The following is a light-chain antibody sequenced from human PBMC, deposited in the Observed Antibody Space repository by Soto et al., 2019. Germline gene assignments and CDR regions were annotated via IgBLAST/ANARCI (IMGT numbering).Light chain of an antibody. J-gene: IGLJ1*01. CDR2: SNI. CDR1: SSNIGSNT. CDR3: AAWDDSLDGYV. V-gene: IGLV1-44*01. Sequence: SVLTQPPSASGTPGQRVTISCSGSSSNIGSNTVRWYQHLPGTAPKLLIYSNIQRPSGVPDRFSGSKSGTSASLAISGLQSEDDADYYCAAWDDSLDGYVLGTGTKVTVL.